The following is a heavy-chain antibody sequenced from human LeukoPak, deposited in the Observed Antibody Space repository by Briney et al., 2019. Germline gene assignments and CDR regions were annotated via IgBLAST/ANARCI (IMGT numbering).Heavy chain of an antibody. CDR1: GYTFTIYY. Sequence: ASVRVSCKASGYTFTIYYMHWVRQAPGQGLEWMGIINPSGGSTSYAQKFQGRVTMTRDTSTSTVYMELSSLRSEDTAVYYCAREGFVTAMDRRGDYWGQGTLVTVSS. CDR2: INPSGGST. V-gene: IGHV1-46*01. D-gene: IGHD5-18*01. J-gene: IGHJ4*02. CDR3: AREGFVTAMDRRGDY.